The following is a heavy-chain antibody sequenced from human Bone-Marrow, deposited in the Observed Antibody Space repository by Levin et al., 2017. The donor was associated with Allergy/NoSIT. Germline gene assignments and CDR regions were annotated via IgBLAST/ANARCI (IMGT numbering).Heavy chain of an antibody. CDR1: GFTFSSYD. V-gene: IGHV3-13*01. CDR2: IGTAGDT. J-gene: IGHJ6*02. Sequence: GESLKISCAASGFTFSSYDMHWVRQATGKGLEWVSAIGTAGDTYYPGSVKGRFTISRENAKNSLYLQMNSLRAGDTAVYYCARCITIFGVVILLYPPKLDSYGMDGWGQGTTVTVSS. D-gene: IGHD3-3*01. CDR3: ARCITIFGVVILLYPPKLDSYGMDG.